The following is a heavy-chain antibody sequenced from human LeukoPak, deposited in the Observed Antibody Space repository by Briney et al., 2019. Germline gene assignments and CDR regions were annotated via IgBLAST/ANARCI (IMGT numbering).Heavy chain of an antibody. CDR2: INPNSGGT. CDR1: GYTFTGYY. J-gene: IGHJ4*02. CDR3: ARAGGRGYSYGMEVFSDY. Sequence: GASVKVSCKASGYTFTGYYMHWVRQAPGQGLEWMGWINPNSGGTNYAQKFQGRVTMTRDTSISTAYMELSRLRSDDTAVYYCARAGGRGYSYGMEVFSDYRGQGTLVTVSS. D-gene: IGHD5-18*01. V-gene: IGHV1-2*02.